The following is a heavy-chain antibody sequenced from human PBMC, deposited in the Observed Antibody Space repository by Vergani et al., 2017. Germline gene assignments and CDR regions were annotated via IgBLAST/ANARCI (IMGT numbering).Heavy chain of an antibody. CDR2: IYNSGNG. CDR3: ARVQELYDFXSGYRVRYYYYMDV. J-gene: IGHJ6*03. V-gene: IGHV4-39*01. D-gene: IGHD3-3*01. CDR1: GDSIISRSYY. Sequence: QMQLQESGPGLVKASETLSLTCTVSGDSIISRSYYWGWIRQPPGKGLEWIGSIYNSGNGDSSSSLKSRVAISADTSKNQFSLWLTSVTAADTAVYYCARVQELYDFXSGYRVRYYYYMDVWGKGTTVTVSS.